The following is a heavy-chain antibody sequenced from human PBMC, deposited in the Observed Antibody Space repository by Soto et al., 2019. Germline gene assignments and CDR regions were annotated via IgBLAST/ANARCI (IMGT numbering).Heavy chain of an antibody. CDR1: GRSISEINSY. D-gene: IGHD5-12*01. CDR2: IHHTGRT. Sequence: QLQLQESGPGLVKPSETLSLTCSVSGRSISEINSYWGWIRQTPGEGLEWMGTIHHTGRTYYNPSLKSRVIIYLDTSKNQCSLKLSSVTAADTALYSCARPEGGYGSGYSWFDPWGQGTRVTVSS. V-gene: IGHV4-39*01. CDR3: ARPEGGYGSGYSWFDP. J-gene: IGHJ5*02.